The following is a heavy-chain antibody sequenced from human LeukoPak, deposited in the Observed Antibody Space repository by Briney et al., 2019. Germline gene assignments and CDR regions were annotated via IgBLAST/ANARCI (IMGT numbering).Heavy chain of an antibody. J-gene: IGHJ4*02. CDR2: IRYDGSNK. CDR3: AKDIRSGSYGGDY. V-gene: IGHV3-30*02. Sequence: PGGSLRLSCAASGFTFSSYGMHWVRQAPGKGLEWVAFIRYDGSNKYYADSVKGRFTISRDNSKNTLYLQMNSLRAEDTAVYYRAKDIRSGSYGGDYWGQGTLVTVSS. D-gene: IGHD3-10*01. CDR1: GFTFSSYG.